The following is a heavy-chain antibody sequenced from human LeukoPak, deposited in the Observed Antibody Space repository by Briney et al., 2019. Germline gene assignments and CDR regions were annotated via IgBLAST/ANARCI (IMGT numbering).Heavy chain of an antibody. CDR3: ARAPPDRHYFDY. CDR1: GFTFSSYG. V-gene: IGHV3-30*03. CDR2: ISYDGSNK. J-gene: IGHJ4*02. Sequence: GGSLRLSCAASGFTFSSYGMHWVRQAPGKGLEWVAVISYDGSNKYYADSVKGRFTISRDNSKNTLYLQMNSLRAEDTAVYYCARAPPDRHYFDYWGQGTLVTVSS.